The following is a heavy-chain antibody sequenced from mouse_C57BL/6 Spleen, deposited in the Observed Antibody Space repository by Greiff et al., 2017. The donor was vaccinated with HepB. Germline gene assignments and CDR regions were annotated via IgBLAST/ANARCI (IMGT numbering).Heavy chain of an antibody. D-gene: IGHD2-4*01. CDR3: ARGLYYDSMAWFAY. CDR2: IYPGSGST. CDR1: GYTFTSYW. Sequence: QVQLQQPGDELVKPGASVKMSCKASGYTFTSYWITWVKQRPGQGLEWIGDIYPGSGSTNYNEKFKGKATLTVDTSSSTAYMQLSSLTSEDSAVYYCARGLYYDSMAWFAYWGQGTLVTVSA. J-gene: IGHJ3*01. V-gene: IGHV1-55*01.